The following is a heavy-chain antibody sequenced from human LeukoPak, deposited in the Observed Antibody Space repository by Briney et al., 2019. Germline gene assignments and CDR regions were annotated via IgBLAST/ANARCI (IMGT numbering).Heavy chain of an antibody. V-gene: IGHV3-73*01. Sequence: GGSLRLSCAASGFTFSSYAMSWVRQASGKGLEWVGRIRSKANNYATAYAASVKGRFTISRHDSKNTAYLQMNSLKTEDTAVYYCTYCDGDCYSYYFDSWGQGTLVTVSS. CDR1: GFTFSSYA. J-gene: IGHJ4*02. CDR2: IRSKANNYAT. D-gene: IGHD2-21*02. CDR3: TYCDGDCYSYYFDS.